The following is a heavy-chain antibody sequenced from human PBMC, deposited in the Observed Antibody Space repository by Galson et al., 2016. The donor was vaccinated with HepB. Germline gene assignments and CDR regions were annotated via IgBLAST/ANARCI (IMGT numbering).Heavy chain of an antibody. D-gene: IGHD6-13*01. V-gene: IGHV4-34*01. CDR2: VSHRGRT. J-gene: IGHJ6*02. CDR3: ARRISSSRIHYGMDV. CDR1: GASFKNYY. Sequence: SETLSLTCAVHGASFKNYYWSWIRQPPGKGLEWIGEVSHRGRTNYNPSLKSRVIIAADTSKNQFSLKVRSVTAADTAIYYCARRISSSRIHYGMDVWGQGTLVTVSS.